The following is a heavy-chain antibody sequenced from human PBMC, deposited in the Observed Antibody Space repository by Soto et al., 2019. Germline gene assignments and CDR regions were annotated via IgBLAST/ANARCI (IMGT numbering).Heavy chain of an antibody. CDR1: GGSISSYY. V-gene: IGHV4-59*01. J-gene: IGHJ4*02. Sequence: QVQLQESGPGLVKPSETLSLTCTVSGGSISSYYWSWIRQPPGKGLEWIGYIYYSGSTDYDPSLXSXAXIXLDTSKNQFSLKPSAVTAADTAVYYGARRWGTSCDFWGQGTLVTVSS. CDR3: ARRWGTSCDF. D-gene: IGHD7-27*01. CDR2: IYYSGST.